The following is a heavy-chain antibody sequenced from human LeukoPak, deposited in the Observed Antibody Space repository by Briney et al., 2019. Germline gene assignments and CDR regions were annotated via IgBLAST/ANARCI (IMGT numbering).Heavy chain of an antibody. V-gene: IGHV3-43*02. CDR2: ISGDGGST. J-gene: IGHJ6*02. Sequence: GGSLRLSCAASGFTFDDYAMHWVRQAPGKGLEWVSLISGDGGSTYYADSVKGRFTISRDNSKNSLYLQMNSLRTEDTALYYCAKGTDWSDYYGMDVWGQGTTVNVSS. D-gene: IGHD3/OR15-3a*01. CDR3: AKGTDWSDYYGMDV. CDR1: GFTFDDYA.